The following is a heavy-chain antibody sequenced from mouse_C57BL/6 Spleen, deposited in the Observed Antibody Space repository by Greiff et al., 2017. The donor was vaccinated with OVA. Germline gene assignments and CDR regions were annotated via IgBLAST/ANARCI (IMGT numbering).Heavy chain of an antibody. CDR3: ARLYYGSSYYFDY. J-gene: IGHJ2*01. D-gene: IGHD1-1*01. CDR1: GFTFSSYT. CDR2: ISGGGGNT. Sequence: EVMLVESGGGLVKPGGSLKLSCAASGFTFSSYTMSWVRQTPEKRLEWVATISGGGGNTYYPDSVKGRFTISRDNAKNTLYLQMSSLRSEDTAWYYCARLYYGSSYYFDYWGQGTTLTVSS. V-gene: IGHV5-9*01.